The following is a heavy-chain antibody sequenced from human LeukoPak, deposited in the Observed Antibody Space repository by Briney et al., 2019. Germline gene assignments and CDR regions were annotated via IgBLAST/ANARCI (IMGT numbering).Heavy chain of an antibody. Sequence: SVKVSCKASGGTFSSYTISWVRQAPGQGLERMGRIIPILGIANYAQKFQGRVTITADKSTSTAYMELSSLRSEDTAVYYCARDRGYDFWSGYDNWGQGTLVTVSS. CDR1: GGTFSSYT. CDR3: ARDRGYDFWSGYDN. J-gene: IGHJ4*02. V-gene: IGHV1-69*04. CDR2: IIPILGIA. D-gene: IGHD3-3*01.